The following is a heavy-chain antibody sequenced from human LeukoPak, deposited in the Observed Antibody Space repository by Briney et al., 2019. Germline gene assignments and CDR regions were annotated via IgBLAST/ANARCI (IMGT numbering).Heavy chain of an antibody. D-gene: IGHD3-16*02. V-gene: IGHV3-48*01. Sequence: GALRLSCVASGFTFSVYSMNWVRQSPGKGLEWVSYISRTSSPVYYTDSVKGRFTISRDNAKNSLYLQMNSLRVEDTAMYYCVRDVLSGPLWGPGTMVAVSS. CDR2: ISRTSSPV. J-gene: IGHJ3*01. CDR1: GFTFSVYS. CDR3: VRDVLSGPL.